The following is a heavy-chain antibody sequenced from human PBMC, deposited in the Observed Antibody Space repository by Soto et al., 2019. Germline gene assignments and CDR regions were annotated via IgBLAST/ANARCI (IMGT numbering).Heavy chain of an antibody. V-gene: IGHV4-31*03. CDR3: ARGSSIAGLYYGMDV. J-gene: IGHJ6*02. CDR1: GCSISTCCYN. CDR2: YYYSGIT. Sequence: PSETLSLTYTFSGCSISTCCYNGTWIRHHPGKCLEWIGYYYYSGITYYNPSLKSRVTISLDTSKNQFSLKLSSVTAADTAVYYCARGSSIAGLYYGMDVWGQGTTVTVS. D-gene: IGHD6-6*01.